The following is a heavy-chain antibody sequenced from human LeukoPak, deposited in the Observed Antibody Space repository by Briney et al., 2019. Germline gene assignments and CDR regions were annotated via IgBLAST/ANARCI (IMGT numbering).Heavy chain of an antibody. J-gene: IGHJ4*02. CDR1: GFTFSSYS. CDR2: ISDSSSTI. D-gene: IGHD1-1*01. V-gene: IGHV3-48*02. CDR3: ARETTGFDY. Sequence: GGSLRLSCAASGFTFSSYSMNWVRQAPGKGLEWVSYISDSSSTIYYADSVKGRFTISRDNARNSLHLQMNNLRDEDTAVYFCARETTGFDYWGQGTLVTVSS.